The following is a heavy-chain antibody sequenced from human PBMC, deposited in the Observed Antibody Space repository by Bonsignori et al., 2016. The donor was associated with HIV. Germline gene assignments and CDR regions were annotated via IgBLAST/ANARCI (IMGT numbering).Heavy chain of an antibody. CDR2: ISSTSTYI. Sequence: WIRQPPGKGLEWVSSISSTSTYIYYADSVRGRFTISRDNAKNSLYLHMNSLRAEDTAVYYCARVRDCSGGTCYFYFMDVWGKGTTVTVSS. V-gene: IGHV3-21*01. J-gene: IGHJ6*03. D-gene: IGHD2-15*01. CDR3: ARVRDCSGGTCYFYFMDV.